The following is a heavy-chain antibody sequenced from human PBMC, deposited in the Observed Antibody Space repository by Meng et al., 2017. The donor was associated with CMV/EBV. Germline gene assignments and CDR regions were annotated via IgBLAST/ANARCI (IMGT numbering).Heavy chain of an antibody. J-gene: IGHJ6*02. CDR1: GFTFSSYA. D-gene: IGHD3-3*01. CDR3: ARVIGDYDFWSGYSLYYYYGMDV. Sequence: GESLKISCAASGFTFSSYAMSWVRQAPGKGLEWVSVIYSGGSSTYYADSVKGRFTISRDNAKNSLYLQMNSLRAEDTAVYYCARVIGDYDFWSGYSLYYYYGMDVWGQGTTVTVSS. V-gene: IGHV3-23*03. CDR2: IYSGGSST.